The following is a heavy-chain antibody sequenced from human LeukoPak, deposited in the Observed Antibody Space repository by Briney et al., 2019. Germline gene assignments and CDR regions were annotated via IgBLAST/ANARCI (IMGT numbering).Heavy chain of an antibody. CDR2: ISWNSGSI. V-gene: IGHV3-9*02. CDR3: AKDRDRGWYYYYGMDV. D-gene: IGHD3-10*01. J-gene: IGHJ6*02. Sequence: RRCLRDSSAAPGFTSDDYTMHSVRHAPGKSLERGSGISWNSGSIGYADSVKGRFTISRDNAKNSLYLQMNSLRAEDTALYYCAKDRDRGWYYYYGMDVWGQGTTVTVSS. CDR1: GFTSDDYT.